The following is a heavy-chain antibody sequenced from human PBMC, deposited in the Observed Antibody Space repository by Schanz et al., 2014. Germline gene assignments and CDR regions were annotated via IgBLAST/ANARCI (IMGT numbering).Heavy chain of an antibody. CDR2: INPNSGDT. D-gene: IGHD6-19*01. J-gene: IGHJ2*01. CDR1: GYTTFIAYY. CDR3: ARLSVAGRPHVNYWYFDL. V-gene: IGHV1-2*04. Sequence: QVQLVQSGAEVKKPGASAKVSCKASGYTTFIAYYIHWVRQAPGQGLEWMGWINPNSGDTNYAQKFQGWVTMTRDTSISTAYMEVSRLKSDDTAVYYCARLSVAGRPHVNYWYFDLWGRGALVTVSS.